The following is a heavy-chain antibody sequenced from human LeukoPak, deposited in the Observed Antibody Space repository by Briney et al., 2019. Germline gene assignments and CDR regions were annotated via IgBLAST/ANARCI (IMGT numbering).Heavy chain of an antibody. CDR1: GGSISSYY. CDR2: VYYTEST. J-gene: IGHJ5*01. CDR3: TRAAAGIVGAADS. V-gene: IGHV4-59*01. Sequence: ASETLSLTCTVSGGSISSYYCSWIRQSPGKGLEWMGYVYYTESTNYNPSLKSRVTISVDTSNNQFSLRLSSVTAAATAVYYCTRAAAGIVGAADSWGQGTLVTVSS. D-gene: IGHD1-26*01.